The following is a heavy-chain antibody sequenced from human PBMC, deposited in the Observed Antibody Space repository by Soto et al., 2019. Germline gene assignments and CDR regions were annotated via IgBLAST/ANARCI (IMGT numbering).Heavy chain of an antibody. D-gene: IGHD3-9*01. V-gene: IGHV4-39*01. CDR3: ARRYVDDILTGYYQYYFDY. Sequence: SETLSLTCTVSGGSISSSSYYWGWIRQPPGKGLEWIGSIYYSGSTYYNPSLKSRVTISVDTSKNQFSLKLSSVTAADTAVYYCARRYVDDILTGYYQYYFDYWGQGTLVTVSS. CDR2: IYYSGST. CDR1: GGSISSSSYY. J-gene: IGHJ4*02.